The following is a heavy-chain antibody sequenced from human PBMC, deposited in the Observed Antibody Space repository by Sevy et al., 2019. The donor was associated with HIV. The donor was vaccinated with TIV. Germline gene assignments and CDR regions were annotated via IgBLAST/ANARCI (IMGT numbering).Heavy chain of an antibody. J-gene: IGHJ6*02. V-gene: IGHV3-21*01. CDR1: GFTFSNYN. D-gene: IGHD2-15*01. CDR2: ISSSSNYI. CDR3: ARVVAYCSGGSCFPGYYYGMDV. Sequence: GGSLRLSCAASGFTFSNYNMNWVRQAPGKGLEWVSSISSSSNYISYADSMKGRFTNSRDNAKNSLYLQMNSLRAEDTAVYYCARVVAYCSGGSCFPGYYYGMDVWGQGTTVTVSS.